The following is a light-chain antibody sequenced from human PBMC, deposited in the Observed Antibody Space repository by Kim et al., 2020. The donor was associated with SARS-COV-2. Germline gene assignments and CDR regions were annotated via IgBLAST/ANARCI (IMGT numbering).Light chain of an antibody. CDR1: NSNIGSNT. J-gene: IGLJ2*01. Sequence: GQRVTLSCSGTNSNIGSNTVSWYQRLPGTAPTLLIYTNYQRRSGVSDRFSGSKSGTSASLAISGLQSGDEADYYCAAWDDSLNGVVFGGGTKLTVL. CDR3: AAWDDSLNGVV. V-gene: IGLV1-44*01. CDR2: TNY.